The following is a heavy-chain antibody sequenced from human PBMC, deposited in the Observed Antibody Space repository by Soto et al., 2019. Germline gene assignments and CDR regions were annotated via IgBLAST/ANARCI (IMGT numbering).Heavy chain of an antibody. V-gene: IGHV4-59*01. CDR1: GGSITTYY. J-gene: IGHJ4*02. CDR2: IHYEGST. Sequence: QVQLQESGPGLVMPSETLSLTCTVSGGSITTYYWSWIRQPPGKGLEWIGYIHYEGSTNYKPSLKSRLTILVDTSQNQFSLKLTSVTAADTAVYFCARGRRSGWYHFDSWGQGTLVTVSS. D-gene: IGHD6-19*01. CDR3: ARGRRSGWYHFDS.